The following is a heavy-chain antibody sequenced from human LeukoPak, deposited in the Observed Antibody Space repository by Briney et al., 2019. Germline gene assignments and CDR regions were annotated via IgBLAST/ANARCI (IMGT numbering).Heavy chain of an antibody. CDR1: GGSISSDY. V-gene: IGHV4-4*09. D-gene: IGHD6-6*01. CDR3: ARAPSPMYSSSAPLDY. J-gene: IGHJ4*02. Sequence: SETLSLTCSVSGGSISSDYWNWIRQPPGKGLEWLGYIYTSGNTDYNPSLKSRATISVDTSKKQFSLKLSSVTAADTAVYYCARAPSPMYSSSAPLDYWGQGTLVIVSS. CDR2: IYTSGNT.